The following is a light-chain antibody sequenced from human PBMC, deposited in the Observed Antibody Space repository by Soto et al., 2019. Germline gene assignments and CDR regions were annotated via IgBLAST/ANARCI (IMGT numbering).Light chain of an antibody. CDR2: KVS. J-gene: IGKJ2*01. V-gene: IGKV2-30*01. CDR3: MQGTYWPT. CDR1: QSLVNSDGDTY. Sequence: DVLMTQSPLSLPVTLGQPASISCTCSQSLVNSDGDTYLSWYQQRPGQSPRRLIYKVSNRDSGVPDRFSGSASGIDFTLNISRVEAEDVGVYYCMQGTYWPTFGQGTKLEIK.